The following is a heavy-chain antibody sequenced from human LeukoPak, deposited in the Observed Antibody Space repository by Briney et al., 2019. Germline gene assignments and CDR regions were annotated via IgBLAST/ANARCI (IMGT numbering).Heavy chain of an antibody. D-gene: IGHD3-16*01. CDR1: GFTFSSYG. V-gene: IGHV3-23*01. CDR2: TGGSGGFT. J-gene: IGHJ6*03. Sequence: GGSLRLSCAASGFTFSSYGMSWVRQAPGKGLEWVSATGGSGGFTYYAASVKGRFTISRDNSKNTLYLQMNSLRAEDTAVYYCANPPPPLGELHYYYYSRDVGGKGTRVTISS. CDR3: ANPPPPLGELHYYYYSRDV.